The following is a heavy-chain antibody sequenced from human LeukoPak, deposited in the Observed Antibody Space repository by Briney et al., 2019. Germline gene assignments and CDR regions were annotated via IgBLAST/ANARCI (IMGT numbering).Heavy chain of an antibody. CDR2: ISGSGGST. CDR1: GFTFSSYA. J-gene: IGHJ5*02. Sequence: GGSLRLSCAASGFTFSSYAMTWVRQAPGKGLEWVSAISGSGGSTYYADSVKGRFTISRDNSKNTLYLQMNSLRAEDTAVYYCTKAPLGVVITVWFDPWGQGTLATVSS. CDR3: TKAPLGVVITVWFDP. V-gene: IGHV3-23*01. D-gene: IGHD3-3*01.